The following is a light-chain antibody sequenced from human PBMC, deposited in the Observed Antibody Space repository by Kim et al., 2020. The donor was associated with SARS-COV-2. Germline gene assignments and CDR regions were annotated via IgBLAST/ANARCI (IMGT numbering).Light chain of an antibody. V-gene: IGLV1-47*02. CDR3: ASWDDSLTGYV. CDR2: SNN. J-gene: IGLJ1*01. Sequence: QSVLTQPPSASGTPGQRVTISCSGSGSNVENNYVYWYQQVPGTAPKLLIYSNNQRPSGVPDQFSGSKSGTSASLAISGLRSENEAEYYCASWDDSLTGYVFGTGTKVTVL. CDR1: GSNVENNY.